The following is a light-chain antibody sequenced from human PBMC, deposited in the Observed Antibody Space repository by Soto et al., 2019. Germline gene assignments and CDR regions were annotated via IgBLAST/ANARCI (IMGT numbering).Light chain of an antibody. CDR1: QSVSNK. V-gene: IGKV3-15*01. Sequence: EIVMTQSPATLSVSPGERATLSCRASQSVSNKLAWYQQKPGQAPRLLIYDASTRATGIPARISGSGSGTEFTLTISSLQSEDFAVYYCQQYNNWRTFGQGTKVDI. CDR3: QQYNNWRT. CDR2: DAS. J-gene: IGKJ1*01.